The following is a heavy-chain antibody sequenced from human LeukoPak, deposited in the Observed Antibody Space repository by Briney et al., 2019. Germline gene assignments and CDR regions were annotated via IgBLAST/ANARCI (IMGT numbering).Heavy chain of an antibody. CDR1: GGSISNYY. J-gene: IGHJ4*02. CDR2: IYYSGST. D-gene: IGHD3-3*01. V-gene: IGHV4-59*01. Sequence: SSETLSLTCTVSGGSISNYYWSWIRQPPGKGLEWIGYIYYSGSTNYNPSLKSRVTISVDTSKNQFSLKLSSVTAADTAVYYCARALDFWSGYYGYWGQGTLVTVSS. CDR3: ARALDFWSGYYGY.